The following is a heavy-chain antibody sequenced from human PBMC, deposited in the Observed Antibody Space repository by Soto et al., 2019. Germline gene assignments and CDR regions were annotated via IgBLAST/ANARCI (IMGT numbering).Heavy chain of an antibody. J-gene: IGHJ5*02. Sequence: SVKVSCKASGGTFSSYAISWVRQAPGQGLEWMGGIIPIFGTANYAQKFQGRVTITADESTSTAYMELSSLRSEDTAVYYCARDFFRSRPQYCSGGSCYEGFDPWGQGTLVTVSS. CDR3: ARDFFRSRPQYCSGGSCYEGFDP. V-gene: IGHV1-69*13. CDR2: IIPIFGTA. D-gene: IGHD2-15*01. CDR1: GGTFSSYA.